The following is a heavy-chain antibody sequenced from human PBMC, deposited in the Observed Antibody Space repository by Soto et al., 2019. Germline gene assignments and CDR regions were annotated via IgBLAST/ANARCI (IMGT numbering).Heavy chain of an antibody. CDR2: IYSGGST. CDR3: ARDRATVTTFAFDI. D-gene: IGHD4-17*01. Sequence: GGSLRLSCAASGFTVSSNYMSWVRQAPGKGLEWVSVIYSGGSTYYADSVKGRFTISRDNSKNTLYLQMNSLRAEDTAVYYCARDRATVTTFAFDIWGQGTMVTVSS. V-gene: IGHV3-66*01. J-gene: IGHJ3*02. CDR1: GFTVSSNY.